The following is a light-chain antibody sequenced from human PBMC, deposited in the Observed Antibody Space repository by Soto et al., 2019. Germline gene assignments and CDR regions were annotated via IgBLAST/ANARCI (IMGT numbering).Light chain of an antibody. J-gene: IGKJ2*01. CDR3: QQYDSYMYA. CDR1: QSVRNN. CDR2: GAS. Sequence: EIAMSQSPATLSVSPGERATLSCRASQSVRNNLAWYQQRPGQAPRLLIYGASTRASGIPARFTGGGSETDFTLTITSLQSEDFAVYYCQQYDSYMYAFGQGTKVDIK. V-gene: IGKV3-15*01.